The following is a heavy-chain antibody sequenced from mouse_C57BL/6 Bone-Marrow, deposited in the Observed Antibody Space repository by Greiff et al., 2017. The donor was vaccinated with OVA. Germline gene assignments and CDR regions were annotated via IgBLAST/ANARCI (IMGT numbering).Heavy chain of an antibody. CDR1: GFTFSDYY. CDR3: ASQSYSYAMDY. V-gene: IGHV5-12*01. D-gene: IGHD6-2*01. Sequence: DVKLVESGGGLVQPGGSLKLSCAASGFTFSDYYMYWVRQTPEKRLEWVAYISNGGGSTYYPDTVKGRFTISRDNAKNTLYLQMSRLKSEDTAMYYCASQSYSYAMDYWGQGTSVTVSS. J-gene: IGHJ4*01. CDR2: ISNGGGST.